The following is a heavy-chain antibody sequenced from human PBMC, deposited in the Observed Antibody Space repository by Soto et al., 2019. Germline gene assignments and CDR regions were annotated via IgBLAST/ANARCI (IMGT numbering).Heavy chain of an antibody. J-gene: IGHJ4*02. Sequence: GGSLRLSCAASGFTFSSYGMHWVRQAPGKGLEWVAVIWYDGSNKYYADSVKGRFTISRDNSKNTLYLQMNSLRAEDTAVYYCARDDNYYGSMDYWGQGTLVTVSS. CDR3: ARDDNYYGSMDY. D-gene: IGHD3-10*01. V-gene: IGHV3-33*01. CDR2: IWYDGSNK. CDR1: GFTFSSYG.